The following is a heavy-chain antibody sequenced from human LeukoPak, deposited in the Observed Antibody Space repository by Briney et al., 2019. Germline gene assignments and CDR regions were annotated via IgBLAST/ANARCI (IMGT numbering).Heavy chain of an antibody. V-gene: IGHV3-23*01. J-gene: IGHJ6*04. CDR2: ISGSGGST. CDR3: AKMGVMTTVTTMWDV. Sequence: PGGVLRLSCAASGFTFSSYGMSWVRQAPGKGLEWVSAISGSGGSTYYADSVKGRFTISRDNSKNTLYLQMNSLRAEDTAVYYCAKMGVMTTVTTMWDVWGKGTTVTISS. CDR1: GFTFSSYG. D-gene: IGHD4-17*01.